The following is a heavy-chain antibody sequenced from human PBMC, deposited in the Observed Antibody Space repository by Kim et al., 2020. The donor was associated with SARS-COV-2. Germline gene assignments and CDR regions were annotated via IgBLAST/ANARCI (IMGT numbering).Heavy chain of an antibody. D-gene: IGHD3-10*01. CDR3: ARSVWSGESYPFDL. V-gene: IGHV1-2*04. CDR1: GHTFIGYY. J-gene: IGHJ3*01. Sequence: ASVKVSCKASGHTFIGYYMHWVRMAPGQGLEWMGWLNPHSGGTKYAQKFQGWVTMTRDTSISTAYMELRRLRSEDTAVYYCARSVWSGESYPFDLWGQGTTVSVSS. CDR2: LNPHSGGT.